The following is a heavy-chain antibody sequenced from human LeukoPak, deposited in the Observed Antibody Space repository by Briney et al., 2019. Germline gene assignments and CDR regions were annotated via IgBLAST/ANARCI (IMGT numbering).Heavy chain of an antibody. J-gene: IGHJ6*04. CDR2: ISSSGSTI. CDR1: GFTFSSYE. Sequence: GGSLRLSCAASGFTFSSYEMNWVRQAPGKGLEWVSYISSSGSTIYYADSVKGRFTISRNNAENSLYLQMNSLRAEDTAVYYCAELGITMIGGVWGKGTTVTISS. V-gene: IGHV3-48*03. CDR3: AELGITMIGGV. D-gene: IGHD3-10*02.